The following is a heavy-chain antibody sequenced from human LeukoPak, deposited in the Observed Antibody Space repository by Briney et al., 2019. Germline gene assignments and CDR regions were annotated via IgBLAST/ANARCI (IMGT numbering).Heavy chain of an antibody. Sequence: SETLSLTCTVSGGSVSTHYWSWIRQPAGKGLEWIGRIYTSGSTDYNPYNPSLNSRVSMSVDTSKTQFSLKLYSVTAADTAVYYCVGAVNGQSSFDYWGQGTQVTVSS. CDR1: GGSVSTHY. CDR2: IYTSGST. V-gene: IGHV4-4*07. CDR3: VGAVNGQSSFDY. J-gene: IGHJ4*02. D-gene: IGHD6-19*01.